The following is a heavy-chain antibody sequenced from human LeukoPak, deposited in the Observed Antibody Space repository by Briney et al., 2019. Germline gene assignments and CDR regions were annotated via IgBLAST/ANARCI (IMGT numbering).Heavy chain of an antibody. D-gene: IGHD5-18*01. CDR1: GFTFSSYE. CDR2: ISSSGSTI. Sequence: PGGSLRLSCAASGFTFSSYEMNWVRRAPGKGLEWVSYISSSGSTIYYADSVKGRFTISRDNAKNSLYLQMNSLRAEDTAVYYCARTDTAMAQFDYWGQGTLVTVSS. V-gene: IGHV3-48*03. CDR3: ARTDTAMAQFDY. J-gene: IGHJ4*02.